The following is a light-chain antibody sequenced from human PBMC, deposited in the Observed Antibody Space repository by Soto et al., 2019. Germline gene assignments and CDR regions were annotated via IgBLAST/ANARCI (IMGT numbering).Light chain of an antibody. J-gene: IGLJ1*01. V-gene: IGLV2-11*01. CDR3: ISYTDRQSYL. Sequence: QSALSQPRSVSGSPGQSVAISCTGTSNDVGGYNYVSWYQQHPGRVPKVIIYDVSQRPSGVPDRFSGSKSGNTASLTISDLQAEDEADYYCISYTDRQSYLFGTGTKVTVL. CDR2: DVS. CDR1: SNDVGGYNY.